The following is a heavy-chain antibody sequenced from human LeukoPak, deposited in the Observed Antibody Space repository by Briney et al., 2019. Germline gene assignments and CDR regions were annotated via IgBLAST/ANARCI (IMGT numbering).Heavy chain of an antibody. V-gene: IGHV3-64*01. CDR3: AREGTPGTNDY. Sequence: PGGSLRLSCAASGITFSNYSMNWVRQAPGKGLEYVSAISGNGGSTYYANSVKGRFTISRDNSKYTLYLQMGSLRAEDMAVYYCAREGTPGTNDYWGPGTLVTVSS. D-gene: IGHD2-8*01. CDR2: ISGNGGST. J-gene: IGHJ4*02. CDR1: GITFSNYS.